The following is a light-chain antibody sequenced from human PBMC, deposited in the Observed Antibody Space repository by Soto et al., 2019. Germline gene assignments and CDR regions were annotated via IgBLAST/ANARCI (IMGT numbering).Light chain of an antibody. CDR3: QQDKGAQWT. J-gene: IGKJ1*01. Sequence: TRSPSSXSDLRAYRVTIPCRESQAITNYSAWYQQKPGTVXKXXXYAASTLQSGVQSRFSGSGSGTDFNLTISRLQPEDVAPYYCQQDKGAQWTFGQGTKVDI. V-gene: IGKV1-27*01. CDR1: QAITNY. CDR2: AAS.